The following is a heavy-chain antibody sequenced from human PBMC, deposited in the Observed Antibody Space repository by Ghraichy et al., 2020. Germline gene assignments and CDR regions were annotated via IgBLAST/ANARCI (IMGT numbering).Heavy chain of an antibody. V-gene: IGHV2-70*04. J-gene: IGHJ4*02. CDR2: IDWDDDK. D-gene: IGHD3-22*01. Sequence: SGPTLVKPTQTLTLTCTFSGFSLSTSGMRVSWIRQPPGKALEWLARIDWDDDKLYSTSLKTRLTISKDTSKNQVVLTMTNMDPVDTATYYCARMVSDNYYDSSGYYFDYWGQGTLVTVSS. CDR1: GFSLSTSGMR. CDR3: ARMVSDNYYDSSGYYFDY.